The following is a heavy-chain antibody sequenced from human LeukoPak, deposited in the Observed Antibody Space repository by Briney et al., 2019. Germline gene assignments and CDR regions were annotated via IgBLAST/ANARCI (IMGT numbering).Heavy chain of an antibody. Sequence: ASVKVSCKASGYTFTSYDINWVRQATGQGLEWMGWMNPNSGNTGYAQKFQGRVTKTRNTSISTAYMELSSLRSEDTAVYYCARVYREGSGWPIDYWGQGTLVTVSS. D-gene: IGHD6-19*01. V-gene: IGHV1-8*01. CDR3: ARVYREGSGWPIDY. CDR2: MNPNSGNT. J-gene: IGHJ4*02. CDR1: GYTFTSYD.